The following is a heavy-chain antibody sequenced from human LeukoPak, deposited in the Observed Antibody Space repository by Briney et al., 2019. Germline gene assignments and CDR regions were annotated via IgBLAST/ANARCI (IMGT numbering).Heavy chain of an antibody. J-gene: IGHJ4*02. CDR3: ARGGIQAYYFDY. Sequence: ASVKVSCKASGGTFSSYAISWVRQAPGQGLEWMGRIIPIFGTANYAQKFQGRVTITADKSTSTAYMELSSLRSEDTAVYYCARGGIQAYYFDYWGQGTLVTVSS. CDR2: IIPIFGTA. V-gene: IGHV1-69*06. D-gene: IGHD3-16*01. CDR1: GGTFSSYA.